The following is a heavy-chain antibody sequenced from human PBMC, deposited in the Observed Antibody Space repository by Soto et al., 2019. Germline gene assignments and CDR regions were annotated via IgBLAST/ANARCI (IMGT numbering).Heavy chain of an antibody. V-gene: IGHV4-34*02. CDR1: GASFSGYY. CDR3: ARRFSGTGRYFDY. Sequence: QVQLQQWGAGLLKPSETLSLSCAVYGASFSGYYWNWIRQPPGKGLEWIGEINQSGSTNYSPSLKTRVTIPVATSKKQFSLRVSSVTAADTAVYYCARRFSGTGRYFDYWGQGTLVTVSS. D-gene: IGHD1-1*01. CDR2: INQSGST. J-gene: IGHJ4*02.